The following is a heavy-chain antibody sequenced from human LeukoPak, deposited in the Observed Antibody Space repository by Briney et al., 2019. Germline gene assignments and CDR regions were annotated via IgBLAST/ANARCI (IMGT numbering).Heavy chain of an antibody. D-gene: IGHD4-17*01. CDR2: IYHSGST. CDR3: ARAGDYLIGY. Sequence: SETLSLTCTVSGYSISSGYYWGWIRQPPGKGLEWIGSIYHSGSTYYNPSLKSRVTISVDTSKNQFSLKLSSVTAADTAVYHCARAGDYLIGYWGQGTLVTVSS. J-gene: IGHJ4*02. V-gene: IGHV4-38-2*02. CDR1: GYSISSGYY.